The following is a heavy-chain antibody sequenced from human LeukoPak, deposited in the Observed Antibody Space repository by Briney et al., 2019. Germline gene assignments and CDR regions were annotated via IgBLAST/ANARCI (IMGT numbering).Heavy chain of an antibody. Sequence: SETLTLTCTVSGGSISSYYWSWIRQPPGKGLEWIGYIYYSASTNYNPSLRSRVTISVVTSKIQFSLKLTSVTAADTAVYYCARTTEGGYTYGYFYYYYMDVWGKGTTVSISS. CDR1: GGSISSYY. CDR2: IYYSAST. D-gene: IGHD5-18*01. V-gene: IGHV4-59*01. CDR3: ARTTEGGYTYGYFYYYYMDV. J-gene: IGHJ6*03.